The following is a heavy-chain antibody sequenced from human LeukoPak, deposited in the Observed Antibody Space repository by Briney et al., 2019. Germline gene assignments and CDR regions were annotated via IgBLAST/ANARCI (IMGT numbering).Heavy chain of an antibody. CDR2: INHSGST. D-gene: IGHD3-22*01. V-gene: IGHV4-34*01. CDR1: GGSFSGYY. Sequence: SETLSLTCAVYGGSFSGYYWSWIRQPPGKGLEWIGEINHSGSTNYNPSLKSRVTISVDTSKNQFSLKLSSVTAADTDVYYCARGSRARYQITMIVVVPRGAFDIWGQGTMVTVSS. CDR3: ARGSRARYQITMIVVVPRGAFDI. J-gene: IGHJ3*02.